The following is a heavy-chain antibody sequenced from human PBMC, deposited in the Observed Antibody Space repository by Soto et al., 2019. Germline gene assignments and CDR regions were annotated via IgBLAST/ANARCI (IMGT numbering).Heavy chain of an antibody. CDR3: ARDESSGWYSNAFDI. Sequence: GASEKVSCKASGYTFTGYYMHWVRQAPGQGLEWMGWINPNSGGTNYAQKFQGWVTMTRDTSISTAYMELSRLRSDDTAVYYCARDESSGWYSNAFDIWGQGTMVTVSS. CDR1: GYTFTGYY. V-gene: IGHV1-2*04. D-gene: IGHD6-19*01. CDR2: INPNSGGT. J-gene: IGHJ3*02.